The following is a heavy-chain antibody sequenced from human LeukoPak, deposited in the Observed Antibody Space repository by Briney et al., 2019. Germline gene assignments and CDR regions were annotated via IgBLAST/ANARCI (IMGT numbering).Heavy chain of an antibody. CDR1: GGSINSHY. D-gene: IGHD6-19*01. Sequence: SETLSLTCAVSGGSINSHYWGWIRRPPGKGLQWIGDIYSTGKNNYNPSLKSRVTISLDTSKSHLSLNLTSVLAADTAIYYCVRRDTGWNYFDYWGQGILVTVSS. CDR2: IYSTGKN. CDR3: VRRDTGWNYFDY. V-gene: IGHV4-4*08. J-gene: IGHJ4*02.